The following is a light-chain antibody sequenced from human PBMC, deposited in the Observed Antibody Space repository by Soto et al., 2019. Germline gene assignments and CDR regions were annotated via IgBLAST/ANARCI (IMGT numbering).Light chain of an antibody. Sequence: QSVLTKPPSASGTPGQRVNSSCSGSSSNTASHDVYWYQQLPGTAPKLLIFSNNQRPSRVPGRSSGSKFGTSASLAISGLLSEDEAYYYCAAWDDNLGGVFGTGTKLTVL. CDR3: AAWDDNLGGV. J-gene: IGLJ1*01. CDR2: SNN. CDR1: SSNTASHD. V-gene: IGLV1-47*01.